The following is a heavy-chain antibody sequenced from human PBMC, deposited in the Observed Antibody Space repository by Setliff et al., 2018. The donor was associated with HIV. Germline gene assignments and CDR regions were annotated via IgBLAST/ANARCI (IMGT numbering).Heavy chain of an antibody. Sequence: PSETLSLTCTVSGASISGSYWIWIRQPPGKGLEWIGYLSLTRESKNNPSLNSRVTTSIDTSKNQFSLDLRSVTAADTAVYYCARHYDSSGKGDYFDDWGRGILVT. V-gene: IGHV4-59*08. CDR1: GASISGSY. CDR3: ARHYDSSGKGDYFDD. J-gene: IGHJ4*02. CDR2: LSLTRES. D-gene: IGHD3-22*01.